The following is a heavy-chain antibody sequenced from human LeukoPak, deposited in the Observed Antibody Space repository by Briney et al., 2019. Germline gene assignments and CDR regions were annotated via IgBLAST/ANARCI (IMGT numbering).Heavy chain of an antibody. D-gene: IGHD4-17*01. CDR2: IRYDGTNE. Sequence: GRSLRLSCAASGFTFSSCGMHWVRQAPGKGLGWVAFIRYDGTNENYADSVQGRFTVSRDNSKNTLYLRMNSLRAEDTAVYYCAKDIWVTTYYYYLDVWGKGTTVTVSS. V-gene: IGHV3-30*02. CDR1: GFTFSSCG. CDR3: AKDIWVTTYYYYLDV. J-gene: IGHJ6*03.